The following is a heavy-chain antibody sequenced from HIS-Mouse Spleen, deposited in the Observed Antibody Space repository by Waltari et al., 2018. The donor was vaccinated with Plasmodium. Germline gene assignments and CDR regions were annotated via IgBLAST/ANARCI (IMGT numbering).Heavy chain of an antibody. J-gene: IGHJ6*02. CDR1: GFSLSTSGMG. CDR3: ARTTYSSSSAKYYYYGMDV. V-gene: IGHV2-70*15. Sequence: QVTLRESGPALVKPTQTLTLTCTFSGFSLSTSGMGVSWIRQHPGKALEWLARIDWDYDKYYSTPLKTRLTISKDTSKNQVVLTLPNMYPVDTATYYCARTTYSSSSAKYYYYGMDVWGQGTTVTVSS. D-gene: IGHD6-6*01. CDR2: IDWDYDK.